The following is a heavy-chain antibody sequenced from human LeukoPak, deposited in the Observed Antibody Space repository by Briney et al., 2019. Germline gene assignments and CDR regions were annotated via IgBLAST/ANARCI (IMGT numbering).Heavy chain of an antibody. CDR3: ARGTLVRGVIITGFDY. CDR2: IIPIFGTA. CDR1: GYTFTSYG. D-gene: IGHD3-10*01. Sequence: APVKVSCKASGYTFTSYGISWVRQAPGQGLEWMGGIIPIFGTANYAQKFQGRVTITADESTSTAYMELSSLRSEDTAVYYCARGTLVRGVIITGFDYWGQGTLVTVSS. J-gene: IGHJ4*02. V-gene: IGHV1-69*13.